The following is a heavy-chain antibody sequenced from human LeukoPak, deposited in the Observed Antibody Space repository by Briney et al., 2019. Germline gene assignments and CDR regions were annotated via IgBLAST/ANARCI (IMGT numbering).Heavy chain of an antibody. CDR3: AVTGAYYFDY. Sequence: TSETLSLTCTVSGGSISSSSYYWGWIRQPPGEGLEWIGSIYYSGSTYYNPSLKSRVTISVDTSKNQFSLKLSSVTAADTAVYYCAVTGAYYFDYWGQGTLVTVSS. V-gene: IGHV4-39*01. CDR2: IYYSGST. CDR1: GGSISSSSYY. J-gene: IGHJ4*02. D-gene: IGHD1-14*01.